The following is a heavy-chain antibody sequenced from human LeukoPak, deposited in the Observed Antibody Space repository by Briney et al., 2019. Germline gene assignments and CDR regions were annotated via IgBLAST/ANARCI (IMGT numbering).Heavy chain of an antibody. Sequence: SETLSLTCTVSGGSISSYYWSWIRQPPGKGLEWIEYIYYSGSTNYNPSLKSRVTISVDTSKNQFSLKLSSVTAADTAVYYCARHWWELHLNAFDIWGQGTMVTVSS. CDR1: GGSISSYY. D-gene: IGHD1-26*01. V-gene: IGHV4-59*08. J-gene: IGHJ3*02. CDR3: ARHWWELHLNAFDI. CDR2: IYYSGST.